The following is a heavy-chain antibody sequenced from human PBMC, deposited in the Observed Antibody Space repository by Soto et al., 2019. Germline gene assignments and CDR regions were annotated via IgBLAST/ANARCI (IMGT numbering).Heavy chain of an antibody. CDR3: ARERIGDSHGFDI. V-gene: IGHV4-30-4*01. CDR2: INYSGRT. J-gene: IGHJ3*02. CDR1: GGSISSGDYY. D-gene: IGHD2-21*02. Sequence: PSETLSLTCTVSGGSISSGDYYWSWIRQPPEKGLEWIGDINYSGRTSYSPSLKRRVTISLDTSKNQFSLKVSSVTSADTAVYYCARERIGDSHGFDIWGQGTMVTVSS.